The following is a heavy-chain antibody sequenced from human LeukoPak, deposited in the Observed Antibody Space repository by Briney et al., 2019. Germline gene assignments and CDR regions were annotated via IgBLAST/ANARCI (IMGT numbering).Heavy chain of an antibody. J-gene: IGHJ4*02. Sequence: GGSLGLSCAASGFTVSTNFMSWVRQAPGKGLEWVSVIYSGSSTYYADSVKGRFTISRDNSKNTLYLQMNSLRAEDTAVYYCARIKRENIAAAGTVDSWGQGTLVTVSS. CDR3: ARIKRENIAAAGTVDS. V-gene: IGHV3-66*01. CDR1: GFTVSTNF. D-gene: IGHD6-13*01. CDR2: IYSGSST.